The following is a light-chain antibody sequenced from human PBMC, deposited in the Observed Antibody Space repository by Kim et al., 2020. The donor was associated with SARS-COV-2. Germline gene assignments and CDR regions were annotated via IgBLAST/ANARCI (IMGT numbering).Light chain of an antibody. CDR1: QSINNN. Sequence: ASVGDRDNITCTAHQSINNNLDWFQQQPEKGHESLIHAAASSKSEVRAKSSGSGSGTDFHLTFTSRKLQHDAIDSCQQYKSDELTFGGGTKVDIK. V-gene: IGKV1-16*02. J-gene: IGKJ4*01. CDR3: QQYKSDELT. CDR2: AAA.